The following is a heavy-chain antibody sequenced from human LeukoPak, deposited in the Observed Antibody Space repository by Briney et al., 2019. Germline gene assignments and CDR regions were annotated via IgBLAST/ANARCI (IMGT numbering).Heavy chain of an antibody. CDR2: ISWNSGSI. J-gene: IGHJ4*02. Sequence: GGSLRLSCAASGFTFDDYAMHWVRQAPGKGLEWVSGISWNSGSIGYADSVKGRFTISRDNAKNSLYLQMNSLRAEDTALYYCAKAYYDSSGYYTLFDYWGQGTLVTVSS. CDR1: GFTFDDYA. CDR3: AKAYYDSSGYYTLFDY. V-gene: IGHV3-9*01. D-gene: IGHD3-22*01.